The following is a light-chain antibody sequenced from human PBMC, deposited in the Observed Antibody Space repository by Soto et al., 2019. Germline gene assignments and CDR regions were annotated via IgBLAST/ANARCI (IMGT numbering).Light chain of an antibody. Sequence: EIQMTQSPSSLSASVGDRVTITCRASQGISNYLAWYRQKPGKVPTLLIYGASTLQSGVPSRLSGSGSGTDFTLIINSLQPEDVATYYCQKYDSAPWTFGQGTKVEIK. CDR1: QGISNY. V-gene: IGKV1-27*01. CDR2: GAS. CDR3: QKYDSAPWT. J-gene: IGKJ1*01.